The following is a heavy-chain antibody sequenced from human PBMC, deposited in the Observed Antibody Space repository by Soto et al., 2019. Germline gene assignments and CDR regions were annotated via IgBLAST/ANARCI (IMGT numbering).Heavy chain of an antibody. J-gene: IGHJ1*01. CDR3: ARVVVVTAIPEYFQH. D-gene: IGHD2-21*02. CDR1: GFTFSSYS. CDR2: ISSSSSTI. Sequence: GGSLRLSCAASGFTFSSYSMNWVRQAPGKGLEWVSYISSSSSTIYYADSVKGRFTISRDNSKNTLYLQMNSLRAEDTAVYYCARVVVVTAIPEYFQHWGQGTLVTVSS. V-gene: IGHV3-48*01.